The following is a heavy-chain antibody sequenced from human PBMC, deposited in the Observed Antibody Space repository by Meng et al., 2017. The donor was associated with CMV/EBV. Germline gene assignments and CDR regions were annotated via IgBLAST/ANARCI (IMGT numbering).Heavy chain of an antibody. CDR3: ARDSQYYDILTGYSRFYAFDI. CDR2: IKQDGSEK. V-gene: IGHV3-7*01. J-gene: IGHJ3*02. CDR1: GFTFSSYW. Sequence: GGSLRLSCAASGFTFSSYWMSWVRQAPGKGLEWVANIKQDGSEKDYVDSVKGRFTISRDNAKNSLYLQMNSLRTEDTAVYYCARDSQYYDILTGYSRFYAFDIWGQGTMVTVSS. D-gene: IGHD3-9*01.